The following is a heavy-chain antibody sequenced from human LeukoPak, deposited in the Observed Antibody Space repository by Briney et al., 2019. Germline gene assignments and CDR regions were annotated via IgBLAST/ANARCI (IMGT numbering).Heavy chain of an antibody. CDR3: VKDGDTAMVTFDY. CDR2: ISSNGGST. J-gene: IGHJ4*02. CDR1: GFTFSSYA. V-gene: IGHV3-64D*06. D-gene: IGHD5-18*01. Sequence: GGSLRLSCSASGFTFSSYAMHLVGQAAGKGLEYVSAISSNGGSTYYADSVKGRFTISRDNSKNTLYLQMSSLRAEDTAVYYCVKDGDTAMVTFDYWGQGTLVTVSS.